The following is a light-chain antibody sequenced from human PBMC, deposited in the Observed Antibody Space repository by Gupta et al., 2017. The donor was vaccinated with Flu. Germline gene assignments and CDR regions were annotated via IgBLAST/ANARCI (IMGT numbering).Light chain of an antibody. CDR1: QSVSYTSNNKNF. Sequence: DIVMTQSPVPLAVSLGERATINCKSSQSVSYTSNNKNFLAWYQQKPSQPPKLLIYWASTRDSGVPDRISGSGSGTYIPLTISIRHAEDVAVYYCQQEHRAPRTFGQGTKVEI. V-gene: IGKV4-1*01. CDR3: QQEHRAPRT. J-gene: IGKJ1*01. CDR2: WAS.